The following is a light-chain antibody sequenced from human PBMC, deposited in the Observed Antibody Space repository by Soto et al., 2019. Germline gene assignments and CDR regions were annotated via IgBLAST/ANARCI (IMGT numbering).Light chain of an antibody. V-gene: IGKV1-13*02. CDR3: QQYNSYST. CDR2: DAT. Sequence: IELTQSPYSLPVSVRDRVTITCRASQGISSALALYQQKPGKAPKHLSYDATSLESGVPSRFSGSGSGTEFTLTISSLQADDLASYYCQQYNSYSTFGQGTKVDIK. J-gene: IGKJ1*01. CDR1: QGISSA.